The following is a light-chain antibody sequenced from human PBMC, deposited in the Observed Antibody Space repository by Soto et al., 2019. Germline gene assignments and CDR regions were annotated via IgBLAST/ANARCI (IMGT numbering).Light chain of an antibody. Sequence: EIVLTQSPGTLSLSPGERATLSCRASQSVSSSYLAWYQQKPGQAPRLLIYGASSRATGIPDRFSGSGSGTEFSLTISRLEPEDFAVYYCQQYVSSPEYTFGQGTKLEIK. J-gene: IGKJ2*01. CDR3: QQYVSSPEYT. CDR2: GAS. V-gene: IGKV3-20*01. CDR1: QSVSSSY.